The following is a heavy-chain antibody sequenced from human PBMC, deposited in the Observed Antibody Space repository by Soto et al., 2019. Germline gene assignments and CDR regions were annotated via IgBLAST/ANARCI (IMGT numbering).Heavy chain of an antibody. J-gene: IGHJ3*02. V-gene: IGHV3-74*01. Sequence: GGSLRLSCAASGFTFSSYWMHWVRQAPGKGLVWVSRINSDGSSTSYADSVKGRFTISRDNAKNTLYLRMNSLRAEDTAVYYCARDPRWLQHAFDIWGQGTMVTVSS. CDR1: GFTFSSYW. D-gene: IGHD5-12*01. CDR2: INSDGSST. CDR3: ARDPRWLQHAFDI.